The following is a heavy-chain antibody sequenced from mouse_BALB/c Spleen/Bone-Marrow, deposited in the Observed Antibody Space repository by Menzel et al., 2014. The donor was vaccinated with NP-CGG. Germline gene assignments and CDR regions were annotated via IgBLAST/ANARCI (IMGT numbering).Heavy chain of an antibody. V-gene: IGHV3-8*02. CDR3: ARSGSSGYHYYAMDY. CDR2: ISYSGST. CDR1: GDSITSGY. Sequence: VQLQQSGPSLVKPSQTLSLTCSVTGDSITSGYWNWIRKFPGNKLGYMGYISYSGSTYYNPSLKSRISITRDTSKNLYYLQLNSVTTKDTATYYCARSGSSGYHYYAMDYWGQGTSVTVSS. D-gene: IGHD3-1*01. J-gene: IGHJ4*01.